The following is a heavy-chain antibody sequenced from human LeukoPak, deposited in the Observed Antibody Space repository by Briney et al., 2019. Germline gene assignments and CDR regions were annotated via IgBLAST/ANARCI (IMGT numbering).Heavy chain of an antibody. CDR3: ARTRYCVSTSCYFDY. CDR1: GGSISAYY. D-gene: IGHD2-2*01. CDR2: IYYSGST. J-gene: IGHJ4*02. V-gene: IGHV4-59*01. Sequence: PSETLSLTCTVSGGSISAYYWSWIRQPPGKGLEWIGYIYYSGSTNYNPSLKSRVTISVDTSKIQFSLKLRSVTAADTAVYYCARTRYCVSTSCYFDYWGQGTLVTVFS.